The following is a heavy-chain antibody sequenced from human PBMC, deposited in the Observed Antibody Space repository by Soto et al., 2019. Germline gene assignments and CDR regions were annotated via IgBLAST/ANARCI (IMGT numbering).Heavy chain of an antibody. D-gene: IGHD1-26*01. J-gene: IGHJ6*02. CDR1: GFTFRTYS. Sequence: GGSLRLSWAASGFTFRTYSMNWVRQAPGKGREWVSSISSSSTYIYYADSVKGRFTISRDNAKNSLYMQLTSLRAEDTAVYYCARDQVGPLYYYYYGMDVWGQGTTVTVSS. V-gene: IGHV3-21*01. CDR2: ISSSSTYI. CDR3: ARDQVGPLYYYYYGMDV.